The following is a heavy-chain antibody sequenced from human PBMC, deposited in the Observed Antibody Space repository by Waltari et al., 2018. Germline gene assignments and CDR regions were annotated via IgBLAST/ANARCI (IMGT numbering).Heavy chain of an antibody. D-gene: IGHD6-6*01. V-gene: IGHV4-39*07. CDR2: IYYSGRT. CDR3: ARGGAARPLHYFDY. J-gene: IGHJ4*02. CDR1: GGSISSSSYY. Sequence: QLQLQESGPGLVKPSETLSLTCTVSGGSISSSSYYWGWIRQPPGKGLEWIGSIYYSGRTYYNPSLKSRVTISVDTSKNQFSLKLSSVTAADTAVYYCARGGAARPLHYFDYWGQGTLVTVSS.